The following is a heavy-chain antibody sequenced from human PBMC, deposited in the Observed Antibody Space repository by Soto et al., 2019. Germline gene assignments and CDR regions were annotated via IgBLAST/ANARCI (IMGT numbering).Heavy chain of an antibody. CDR3: ARDSDHTIAS. J-gene: IGHJ4*02. CDR2: SYYSGST. D-gene: IGHD2-2*01. Sequence: TLSLTCTVSGGSIGSGCYYWSWIRQHPWNGLEWISYSYYSGSTYYNLSLKSRVTISVDTSKNQFSLKLSSVTAGDTAVYYCARDSDHTIASWGQGTLVTVSS. V-gene: IGHV4-31*03. CDR1: GGSIGSGCYY.